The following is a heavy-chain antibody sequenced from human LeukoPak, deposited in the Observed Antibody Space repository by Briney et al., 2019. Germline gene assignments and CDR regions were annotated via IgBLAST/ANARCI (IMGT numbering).Heavy chain of an antibody. D-gene: IGHD3-22*01. Sequence: GGSLRLSCAASGFTFSSYSMNWVRQAPGKGLEWVSSISRSSNYKYYADSVKGRFTISRDNAKNSLYLQMNSLRAEDTALYYCASSRYDSSGYYGIIGYWGQGTLVTISS. CDR1: GFTFSSYS. V-gene: IGHV3-21*01. J-gene: IGHJ4*02. CDR3: ASSRYDSSGYYGIIGY. CDR2: ISRSSNYK.